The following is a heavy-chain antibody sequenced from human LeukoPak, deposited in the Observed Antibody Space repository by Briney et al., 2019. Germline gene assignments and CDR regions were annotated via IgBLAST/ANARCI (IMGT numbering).Heavy chain of an antibody. V-gene: IGHV3-30*02. CDR2: IRYDGSNK. CDR1: GFTFSSYG. CDR3: AKDPVSIGPAFAF. J-gene: IGHJ3*01. Sequence: PGGSLRLSCAASGFTFSSYGMHWGRQAPGKGLGWVAFIRYDGSNKYYADSVKGRFTISRDNSNNKLYLQMNSLRAEDTAIYYCAKDPVSIGPAFAFWGPGTMVTVSS. D-gene: IGHD5/OR15-5a*01.